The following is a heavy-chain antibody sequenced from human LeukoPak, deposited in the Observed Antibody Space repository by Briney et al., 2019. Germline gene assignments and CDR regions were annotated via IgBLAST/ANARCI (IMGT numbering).Heavy chain of an antibody. CDR2: INSGGSST. Sequence: GGSLRLSCAASGFTFSSYWMHWVRQAPGKGLVWVSRINSGGSSTSYADSVKGRFTISRDNAKNTLYLQMNSLRAEDTAVYYCVRYSVVPTALYAFDIGGQETSVSVSS. V-gene: IGHV3-74*01. D-gene: IGHD2-2*01. J-gene: IGHJ3*02. CDR3: VRYSVVPTALYAFDI. CDR1: GFTFSSYW.